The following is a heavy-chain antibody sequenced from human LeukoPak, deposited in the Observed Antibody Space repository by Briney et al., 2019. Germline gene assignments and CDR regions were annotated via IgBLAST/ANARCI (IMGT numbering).Heavy chain of an antibody. J-gene: IGHJ6*03. D-gene: IGHD6-19*01. Sequence: ASVKVSCKASGYTFTSYGISWVRQAPGQGLEWMGWISAYNGNTNYAQKLQGRVTMTTDTSTSTAYMELRSLRSDDTAVYYCARSPDLIGAGTGAYYYYYMDVWGKGTTVTISS. CDR3: ARSPDLIGAGTGAYYYYYMDV. CDR2: ISAYNGNT. CDR1: GYTFTSYG. V-gene: IGHV1-18*01.